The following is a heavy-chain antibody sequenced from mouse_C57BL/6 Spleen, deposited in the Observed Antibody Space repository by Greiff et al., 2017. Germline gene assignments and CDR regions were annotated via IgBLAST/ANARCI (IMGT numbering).Heavy chain of an antibody. CDR2: IWGGGSK. CDR3: SKHDYDGYPFAY. Sequence: VQLQESGPGLVAPSQSLSITCTVSGFSLTSYGVDWVRQPPGKGLEWRGVIWGGGSKNYNSALMSRLSISKDNSKSQVFLKMNRLQTDDTAMYYCSKHDYDGYPFAYWGQGTLVTVSA. D-gene: IGHD2-3*01. CDR1: GFSLTSYG. V-gene: IGHV2-9*01. J-gene: IGHJ3*01.